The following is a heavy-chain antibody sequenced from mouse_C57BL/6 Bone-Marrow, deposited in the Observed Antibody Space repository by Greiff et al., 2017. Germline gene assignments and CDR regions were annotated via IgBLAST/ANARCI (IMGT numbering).Heavy chain of an antibody. CDR2: IWTGGGT. D-gene: IGHD2-5*01. J-gene: IGHJ2*01. CDR1: GFSLTSYA. Sequence: QVQLQQSGPGLVAPSQSLSITCTVSGFSLTSYAISWVRQPPGKGLEWLGVIWTGGGTNYNSALKSRLSICKDNSKSQVFLKMNSLQTDDTARYYCARNRVYYSNYGWAYFDYWGQGTTLTVSS. V-gene: IGHV2-9-1*01. CDR3: ARNRVYYSNYGWAYFDY.